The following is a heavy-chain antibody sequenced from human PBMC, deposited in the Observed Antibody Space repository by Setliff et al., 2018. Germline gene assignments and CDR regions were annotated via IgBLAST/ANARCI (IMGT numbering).Heavy chain of an antibody. CDR1: GFTFSSYE. CDR2: ISSSGSTI. Sequence: GGSLRLSCAASGFTFSSYEMNWVRQAPGKGLEWVSYISSSGSTIYYADSVKGRFTISRDNAKNSLYLQMNSLRAEDTAVYYCARESVAATYNWFDPWGQGTLVTVSS. D-gene: IGHD2-15*01. CDR3: ARESVAATYNWFDP. J-gene: IGHJ5*02. V-gene: IGHV3-48*03.